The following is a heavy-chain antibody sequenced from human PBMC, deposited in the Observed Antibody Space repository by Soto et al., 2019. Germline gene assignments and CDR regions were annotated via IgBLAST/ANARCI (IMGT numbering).Heavy chain of an antibody. CDR3: ARVLPTFDIVLMVYAIGYFAY. Sequence: GGSLRLSCAASGFTFSSYWMSWVRQAPGKGLEWVANIKQDGSEKYYVDSVKGRFTISRDNAKNSLYLQMNSLRAEDTAVYYCARVLPTFDIVLMVYAIGYFAYWGQGTLVTVS. CDR2: IKQDGSEK. CDR1: GFTFSSYW. D-gene: IGHD2-8*01. J-gene: IGHJ4*02. V-gene: IGHV3-7*01.